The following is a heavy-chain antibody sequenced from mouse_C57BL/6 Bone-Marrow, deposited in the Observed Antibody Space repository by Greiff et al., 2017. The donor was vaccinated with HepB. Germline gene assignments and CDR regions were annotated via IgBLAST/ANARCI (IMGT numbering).Heavy chain of an antibody. D-gene: IGHD1-1*01. CDR3: ADYYGSSYGDY. CDR2: IYPRSGNT. CDR1: GYTFTSYG. Sequence: QVQLQQSGAELARPGASVKLSCKAPGYTFTSYGISWVKQRTGQGLEWIGEIYPRSGNTYYNEKFKGKATLTADKSSSTAYMELRSLTSEDSAVYFCADYYGSSYGDYWGQGTTLTVSS. V-gene: IGHV1-81*01. J-gene: IGHJ2*01.